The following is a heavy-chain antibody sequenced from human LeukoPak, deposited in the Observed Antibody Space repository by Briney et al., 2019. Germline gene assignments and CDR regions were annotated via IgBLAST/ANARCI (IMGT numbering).Heavy chain of an antibody. V-gene: IGHV3-7*01. CDR1: GLSFSGQW. CDR3: AFNNNFKY. CDR2: IKYDGSEK. D-gene: IGHD4-11*01. J-gene: IGHJ4*02. Sequence: GGSPRLSCGGSGLSFSGQWMNWVRQAPGQGLEWVANIKYDGSEKYYVDSVKGRFTISRDDAKNSLSLQMSNVRAEDTAVYYCAFNNNFKYWGQGTQVTVSS.